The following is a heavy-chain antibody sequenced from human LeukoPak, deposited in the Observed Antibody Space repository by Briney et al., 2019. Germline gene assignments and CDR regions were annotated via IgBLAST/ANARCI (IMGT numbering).Heavy chain of an antibody. CDR3: ARDPTY. Sequence: NPSETLSLTCTVSGASISSGSYYWSWIRQPAGKGLEWIGRIYTSGSTNYNPSLKSRVSISIDPSKNQFSLKLTSVTAADTAVYYCARDPTYWGQGILVTVSS. V-gene: IGHV4-61*02. CDR2: IYTSGST. CDR1: GASISSGSYY. J-gene: IGHJ4*02.